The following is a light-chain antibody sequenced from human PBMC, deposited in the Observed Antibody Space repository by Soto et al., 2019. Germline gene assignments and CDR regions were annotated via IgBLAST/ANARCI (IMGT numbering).Light chain of an antibody. CDR1: QSISSY. V-gene: IGKV1-39*01. J-gene: IGKJ5*01. Sequence: DIQMTQSPSSLSASVGNIFPITCRASQSISSYLNWYQQKPGKAPKLLIYAASSLQSGVPSRFSGSGSGTDFTLTISSLKTEDFANYYCQQSYSTHPITFGQGTRLEIK. CDR2: AAS. CDR3: QQSYSTHPIT.